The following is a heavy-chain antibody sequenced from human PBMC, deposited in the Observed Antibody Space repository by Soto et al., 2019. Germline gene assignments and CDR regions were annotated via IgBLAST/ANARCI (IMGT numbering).Heavy chain of an antibody. CDR3: SKGIAVAGFDY. CDR1: GFTFSSYA. J-gene: IGHJ4*02. CDR2: ISGSGGST. V-gene: IGHV3-23*01. Sequence: EVQLLESGGGLVQPGGSLRLSCAASGFTFSSYAMSWVRQAPGKGLEWVAAISGSGGSTYYADSVQGRFTISRDNSKNTLYLQMNSLRAEDTAVYYCSKGIAVAGFDYWGQGTLVTVSS. D-gene: IGHD6-19*01.